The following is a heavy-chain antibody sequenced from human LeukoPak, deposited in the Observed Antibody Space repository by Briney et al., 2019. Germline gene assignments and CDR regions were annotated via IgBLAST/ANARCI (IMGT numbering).Heavy chain of an antibody. J-gene: IGHJ4*02. CDR3: ARAVSYSSSWYYFDY. Sequence: KPSETLSLTCAVSGYSISSGYYWGWIRQPPGKGLEWIGSIYHSGSTYYNPSLESRVTISVDTSKNQFSLKLSSVTAADTAVYYCARAVSYSSSWYYFDYWGQGTLVTVPS. CDR1: GYSISSGYY. CDR2: IYHSGST. D-gene: IGHD6-13*01. V-gene: IGHV4-38-2*01.